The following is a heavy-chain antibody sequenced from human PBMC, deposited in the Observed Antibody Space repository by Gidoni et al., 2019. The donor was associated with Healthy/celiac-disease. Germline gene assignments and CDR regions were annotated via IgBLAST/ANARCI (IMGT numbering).Heavy chain of an antibody. CDR1: GATFSSYT. CDR2: IIPILGIA. Sequence: QVQLVQSGAEVKKPGSSVKVSCKASGATFSSYTISWVRQAPGQGLEWMGRIIPILGIANYAQKFQGRVTITADKSTSTAYMELSSLRSEDTAVYYCASAPYDSSGYYYVINWFDPWGQGTLVTVSS. CDR3: ASAPYDSSGYYYVINWFDP. J-gene: IGHJ5*02. V-gene: IGHV1-69*02. D-gene: IGHD3-22*01.